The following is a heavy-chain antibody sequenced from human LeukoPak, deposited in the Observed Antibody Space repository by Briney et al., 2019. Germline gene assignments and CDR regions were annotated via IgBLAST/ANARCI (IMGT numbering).Heavy chain of an antibody. CDR2: INHSGST. Sequence: SETLSLTCAVYGGSFSGYYWSWIRQPPGKGLEWIGEINHSGSTNYNPSVKSRVTISVDTSKNQFSLKLSPVTAADTAVYYCARASSPNYGDYVYYYYYYMDVWGKGTTVTVSS. J-gene: IGHJ6*03. V-gene: IGHV4-34*01. CDR1: GGSFSGYY. CDR3: ARASSPNYGDYVYYYYYYMDV. D-gene: IGHD4-17*01.